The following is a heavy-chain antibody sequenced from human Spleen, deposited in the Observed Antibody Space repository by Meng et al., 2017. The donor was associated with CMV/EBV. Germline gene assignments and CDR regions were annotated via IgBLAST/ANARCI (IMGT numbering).Heavy chain of an antibody. CDR3: ASFDGYNNFDY. J-gene: IGHJ4*02. Sequence: QVPWQESGPALVKPSETLALTCAVYGGGFSGYYWSWIRQAPGKGLEWIGEINHSGSTNYTPSLKSRVILSVATSKNQFSLKLSSVAAAATAVYYCASFDGYNNFDYWGQGTLVTVSS. CDR1: GGGFSGYY. V-gene: IGHV4-34*02. D-gene: IGHD5-24*01. CDR2: INHSGST.